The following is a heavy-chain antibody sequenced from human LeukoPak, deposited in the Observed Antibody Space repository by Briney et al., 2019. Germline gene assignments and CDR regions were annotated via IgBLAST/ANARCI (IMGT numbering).Heavy chain of an antibody. CDR1: GGTFSSYA. D-gene: IGHD2-2*01. CDR3: ASSLIVVVPAAIDYYYYYMDV. J-gene: IGHJ6*03. Sequence: SVKVSCKASGGTFSSYAISWVRQAPGQGLEWMGGIIPIFGTANYAQKFQGRVTITTDESTSTAYMELSSLRSEDTAVYYCASSLIVVVPAAIDYYYYYMDVWGKGTTVTVSS. CDR2: IIPIFGTA. V-gene: IGHV1-69*05.